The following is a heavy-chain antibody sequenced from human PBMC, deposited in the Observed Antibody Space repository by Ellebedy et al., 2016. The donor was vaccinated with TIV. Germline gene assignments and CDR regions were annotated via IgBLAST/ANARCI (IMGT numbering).Heavy chain of an antibody. CDR2: INPSGGST. CDR3: ARDLYMDD. CDR1: GYTFTSYH. V-gene: IGHV1-46*01. J-gene: IGHJ6*03. Sequence: ASVKVSCKASGYTFTSYHMHWVRQAPGQGLEWMGIINPSGGSTTYAQKFQGRVTMTRDTSTSTVNMEVSSLRSADTAVYYCARDLYMDDWGKGTTVTVSS.